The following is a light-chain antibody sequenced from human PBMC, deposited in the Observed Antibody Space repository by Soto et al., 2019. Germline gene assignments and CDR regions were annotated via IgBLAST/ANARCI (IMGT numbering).Light chain of an antibody. V-gene: IGKV1-5*01. CDR1: QSISNW. CDR2: DAY. Sequence: DIQMTQSPSALSASLGDRVTVTCRASQSISNWLGWYQHKPGKSPKVLIFDAYNLKSGVPSRFSGSASGTEFTITISSLKPDDYATSYCKQSNTYAXRGTCGQGTNVX. CDR3: KQSNTYAXRGT. J-gene: IGKJ1*01.